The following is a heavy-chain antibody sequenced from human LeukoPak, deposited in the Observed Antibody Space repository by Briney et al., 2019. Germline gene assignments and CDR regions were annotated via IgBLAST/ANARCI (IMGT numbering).Heavy chain of an antibody. CDR2: ISAYNGDT. Sequence: ASVKVSCKASGYTFISYGISWVRQAPGQGLEWMGWISAYNGDTNYAQKLQGRVTMTTDTSTSTAYMELRSLRSEDTAVYYCARVTRDGYNWENAFDIWGQGTMVTVSS. CDR1: GYTFISYG. V-gene: IGHV1-18*01. CDR3: ARVTRDGYNWENAFDI. J-gene: IGHJ3*02. D-gene: IGHD5-24*01.